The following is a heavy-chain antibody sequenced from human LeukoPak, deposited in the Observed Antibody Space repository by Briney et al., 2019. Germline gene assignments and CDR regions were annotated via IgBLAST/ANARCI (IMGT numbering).Heavy chain of an antibody. J-gene: IGHJ4*02. CDR1: GGSVSSGSYY. D-gene: IGHD1-26*01. V-gene: IGHV4-61*01. Sequence: PSETLSLTCTVSGGSVSSGSYYWSWIRQPPGKGLEWIGYIYYSGSTNYNPSLKSRVTISVDTSKNQFSLKLSSVTAADTAVYYCATFGWEGYFDYWGQGTLVTVSS. CDR3: ATFGWEGYFDY. CDR2: IYYSGST.